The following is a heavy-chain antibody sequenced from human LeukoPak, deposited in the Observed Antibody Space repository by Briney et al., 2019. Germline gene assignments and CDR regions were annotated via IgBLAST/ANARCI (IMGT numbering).Heavy chain of an antibody. CDR1: GYTFSSYD. V-gene: IGHV1-8*01. J-gene: IGHJ4*02. CDR3: ARPSPEFLRLGELSFDY. CDR2: MNPNSGNT. D-gene: IGHD3-16*02. Sequence: ASVKVSCKASGYTFSSYDINWVRQATGQGLEWMGWMNPNSGNTDYAQRFQGRVTMTRNTSISTAYMELSSLRSEDTAVYYCARPSPEFLRLGELSFDYWGQGTLVTVSS.